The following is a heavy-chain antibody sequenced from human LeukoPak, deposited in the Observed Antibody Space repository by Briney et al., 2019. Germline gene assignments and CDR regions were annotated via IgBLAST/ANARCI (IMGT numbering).Heavy chain of an antibody. V-gene: IGHV3-23*01. D-gene: IGHD3-10*01. CDR2: ISGSGDAT. CDR1: KFTFVNYA. J-gene: IGHJ4*02. CDR3: ARAFYYDSGSYYGHFDY. Sequence: PGGSPRLPCAASKFTFVNYAMSWVRQAPGKGLEWVSTISGSGDATYYADSVKGRFTISRDNSKSTLYLQMNSLRAEDTALYYCARAFYYDSGSYYGHFDYWGRGTLVTVSS.